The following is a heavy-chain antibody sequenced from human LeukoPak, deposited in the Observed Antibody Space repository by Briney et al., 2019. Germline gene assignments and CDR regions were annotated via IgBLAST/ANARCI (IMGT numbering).Heavy chain of an antibody. CDR2: IKQDGSEK. D-gene: IGHD3-10*01. V-gene: IGHV3-7*03. Sequence: GGSLRLSCAASGFTFSSYWMSWVRQAPGKGLEWVANIKQDGSEKYYVDSVKGRFTISRDNAKNSLYLQMNSLRAEDTAVYYCARHPSDYYGPGSYYLYYYYYYGMDVWGKGTTVTVSS. J-gene: IGHJ6*04. CDR1: GFTFSSYW. CDR3: ARHPSDYYGPGSYYLYYYYYYGMDV.